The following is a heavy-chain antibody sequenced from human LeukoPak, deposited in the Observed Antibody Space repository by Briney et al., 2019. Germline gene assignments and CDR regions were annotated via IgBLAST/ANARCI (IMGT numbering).Heavy chain of an antibody. D-gene: IGHD2-2*01. Sequence: ASVKVSCKASGGTFSSYAISWVRQAPGQGLEWMGRIIPILGIANYVQKFQGRVTITADKSTSTAYMELSSLRSEDTAVYYCARSPNTYCSSTSCYYSEMDYWGQGTLVTVSS. CDR1: GGTFSSYA. J-gene: IGHJ4*02. CDR2: IIPILGIA. CDR3: ARSPNTYCSSTSCYYSEMDY. V-gene: IGHV1-69*04.